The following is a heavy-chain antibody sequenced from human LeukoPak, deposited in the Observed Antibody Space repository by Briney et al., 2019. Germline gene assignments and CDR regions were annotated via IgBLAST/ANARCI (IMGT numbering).Heavy chain of an antibody. Sequence: DPGGSLRLSCAASGFTFSSYWMHWVRQASGKGLVWVSRINSDGSTTAYADSVKGRFTISRDNAKNTLYLQMSSLRAEDTAVYYCARGDAYALNYWGQGTLVTVSS. CDR2: INSDGSTT. CDR3: ARGDAYALNY. V-gene: IGHV3-74*01. J-gene: IGHJ4*02. CDR1: GFTFSSYW. D-gene: IGHD2-2*01.